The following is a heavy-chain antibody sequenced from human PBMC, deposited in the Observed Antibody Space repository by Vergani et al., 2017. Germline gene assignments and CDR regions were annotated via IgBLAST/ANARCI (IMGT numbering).Heavy chain of an antibody. J-gene: IGHJ4*02. D-gene: IGHD2-8*01. Sequence: QVQLEESGPGLVKPSETLSLTCTVSGGSFNTYYWSWIRQSPGKGLEWIGEIRHDGITHYSPSLKSRVTISIDTSTHQFSLNLRSVTAADTAVYYCAREGYCTNGVCFTLFDVWGQGALVTVSS. CDR2: IRHDGIT. CDR1: GGSFNTYY. V-gene: IGHV4-59*12. CDR3: AREGYCTNGVCFTLFDV.